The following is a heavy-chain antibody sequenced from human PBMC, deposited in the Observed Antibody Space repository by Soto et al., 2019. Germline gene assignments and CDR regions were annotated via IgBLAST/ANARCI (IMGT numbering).Heavy chain of an antibody. D-gene: IGHD3-10*01. Sequence: PGGSLRLSCAASGFTFSSYWMTWVRQAPGKGLEWVANINQDGSEKYYMDSMKGRFTISRDNAKNSLLLQLNSLRAEDTAVYYCARLYYYGSGSYYKDPTDWFDPWGQGTLVTVSS. CDR3: ARLYYYGSGSYYKDPTDWFDP. CDR1: GFTFSSYW. CDR2: INQDGSEK. V-gene: IGHV3-7*01. J-gene: IGHJ5*02.